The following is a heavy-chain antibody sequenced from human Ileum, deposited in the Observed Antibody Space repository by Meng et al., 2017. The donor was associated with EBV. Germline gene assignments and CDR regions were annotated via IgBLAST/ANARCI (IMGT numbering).Heavy chain of an antibody. CDR1: GDSVSTNSAA. V-gene: IGHV6-1*01. Sequence: QLHPSGPGLVHPQQTISLSCAISGDSVSTNSAAWNWIQQSPSRGLEWLGRTYYRYKWYNEYAVSVKSRITNNAETSKIQFSLQLNSVNPEETDLYYCARGAQLAPFDYWGQGTLVTVSS. D-gene: IGHD6-13*01. CDR3: ARGAQLAPFDY. CDR2: TYYRYKWYN. J-gene: IGHJ4*02.